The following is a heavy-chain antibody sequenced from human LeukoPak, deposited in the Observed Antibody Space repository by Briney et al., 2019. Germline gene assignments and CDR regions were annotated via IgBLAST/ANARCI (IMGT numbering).Heavy chain of an antibody. V-gene: IGHV3-73*01. J-gene: IGHJ4*02. CDR2: IRSKANNYAT. Sequence: GGSLKLSCAASGFSFSGSAMHWVRQAAGKGRDWVGRIRSKANNYATTYAASVSGRFTISRDDSKNTAYLQMNSLRSDDTAMYYCTVTYYSDDSGYGGTDYWGQGTLVTVSS. CDR1: GFSFSGSA. CDR3: TVTYYSDDSGYGGTDY. D-gene: IGHD3-22*01.